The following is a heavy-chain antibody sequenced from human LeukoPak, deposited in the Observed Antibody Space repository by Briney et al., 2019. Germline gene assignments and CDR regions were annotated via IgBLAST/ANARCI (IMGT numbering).Heavy chain of an antibody. J-gene: IGHJ4*02. V-gene: IGHV3-53*01. CDR1: GFTVTTND. CDR2: LYSDGNT. CDR3: ARGVEPLAANTLAY. D-gene: IGHD1-14*01. Sequence: PGGSLRLSCAASGFTVTTNDMTWVRQAPGKGLEWVSVLYSDGNTKYAGSVQGRFTISRDNSKNTLYLEMNSLSPDDTAVYYCARGVEPLAANTLAYWGQGTLVTVSS.